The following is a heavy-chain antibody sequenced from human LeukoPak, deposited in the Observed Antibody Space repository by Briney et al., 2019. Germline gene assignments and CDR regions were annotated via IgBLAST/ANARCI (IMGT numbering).Heavy chain of an antibody. V-gene: IGHV3-66*02. Sequence: GGSLRLSCAASGFTVSSNYMSWVRQAPGKGLEWVSVIYSGGSTYYADSVKGRFTISRDNSKNTLYLQMNSLRAEDTAVYYCASPAYYSGTPYYLDYWGQGTLVTVSS. D-gene: IGHD4-23*01. CDR3: ASPAYYSGTPYYLDY. J-gene: IGHJ4*02. CDR2: IYSGGST. CDR1: GFTVSSNY.